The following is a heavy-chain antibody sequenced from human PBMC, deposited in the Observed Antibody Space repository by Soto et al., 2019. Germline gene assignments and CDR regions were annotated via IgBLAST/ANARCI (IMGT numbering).Heavy chain of an antibody. J-gene: IGHJ6*02. CDR3: VRENNSYYSAMDA. V-gene: IGHV3-49*04. CDR2: IRSGVFGATT. CDR1: GFNFEDDT. Sequence: GGSLRLSCRSSGFNFEDDTMTWVRQSPGKGLQWVGFIRSGVFGATTEYAASVKGRFVISRDDSERLVLLQMHSLRPEDTAVYYCVRENNSYYSAMDAWGPGTTVTVSS.